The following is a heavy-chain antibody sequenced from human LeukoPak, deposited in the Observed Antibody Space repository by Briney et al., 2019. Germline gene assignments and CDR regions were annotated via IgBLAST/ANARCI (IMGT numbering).Heavy chain of an antibody. D-gene: IGHD1-26*01. V-gene: IGHV1-2*02. J-gene: IGHJ4*02. Sequence: ASVKVSCKASGYTFTGYYLHWVRQAPGQGLEWMGCIKPNSGGTNYAQKFQGRVTMTRDTSISTAYMELSRLRSDDTAVHYCARDVLSGSYLGDFDYWGQGTLVTVSS. CDR3: ARDVLSGSYLGDFDY. CDR1: GYTFTGYY. CDR2: IKPNSGGT.